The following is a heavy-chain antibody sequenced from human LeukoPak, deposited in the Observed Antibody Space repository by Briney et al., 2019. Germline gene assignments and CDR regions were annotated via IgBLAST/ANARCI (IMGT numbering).Heavy chain of an antibody. Sequence: SETLSLTCTVSGGSIISYYWSWIRQPPGKGMEWIGYIYYSGSTNYNPSLKSRVTISVDTSKNQFSLKLSSVTAADTAVYYCARSDGYGLVGIWGQGTMVTVSS. V-gene: IGHV4-59*12. CDR2: IYYSGST. CDR1: GGSIISYY. D-gene: IGHD3-10*01. J-gene: IGHJ3*02. CDR3: ARSDGYGLVGI.